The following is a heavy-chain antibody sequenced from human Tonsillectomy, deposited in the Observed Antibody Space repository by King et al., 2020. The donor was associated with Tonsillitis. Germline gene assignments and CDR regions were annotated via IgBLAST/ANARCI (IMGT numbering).Heavy chain of an antibody. J-gene: IGHJ5*02. Sequence: VQLVQSGGTLVQPGGSLRLSCAASGFRFSTYAMSWVRQAPGKGLEWVSVITPTGDATYYADSVQGRFTISRDNSKNTLYLQMNSLTAEDTAMYYCAKDEWEPSWPLYNWFDPWGQGTLVTVSS. V-gene: IGHV3-23*04. CDR1: GFRFSTYA. CDR2: ITPTGDAT. D-gene: IGHD1-26*01. CDR3: AKDEWEPSWPLYNWFDP.